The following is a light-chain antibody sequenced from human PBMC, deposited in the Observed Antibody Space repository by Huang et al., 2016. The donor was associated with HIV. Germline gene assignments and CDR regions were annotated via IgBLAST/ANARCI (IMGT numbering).Light chain of an antibody. CDR1: PDISVY. CDR3: QQYSDYPRT. V-gene: IGKV1-16*01. CDR2: ATS. Sequence: DIQMTQSPSSLSASVGDRVTITCRASPDISVYLAWFQQKPGKAPKSLIFATSTLHSGVPSRFSGSGSRTAFTLTINNLQPEDFATYYCQQYSDYPRTFGQGTKLDIK. J-gene: IGKJ2*01.